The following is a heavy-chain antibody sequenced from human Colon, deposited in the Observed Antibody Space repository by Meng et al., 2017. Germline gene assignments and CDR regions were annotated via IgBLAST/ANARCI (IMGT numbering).Heavy chain of an antibody. D-gene: IGHD3-10*01. CDR1: GFTFSLYA. CDR2: ITSSSNYI. CDR3: AKESRG. V-gene: IGHV3-21*01. J-gene: IGHJ4*02. Sequence: EVQLVESGGGLVKPGESLRVSCEASGFTFSLYAINWVRQAPGEGLEWVASITSSSNYIHYSDSVKGRFTVSRDNARNSSYLQMDSLRAEDTAVYYRAKESRGWGQGTLVTVSS.